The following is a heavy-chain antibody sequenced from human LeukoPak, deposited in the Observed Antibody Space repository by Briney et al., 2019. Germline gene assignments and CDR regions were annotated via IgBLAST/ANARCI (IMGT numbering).Heavy chain of an antibody. D-gene: IGHD3-22*01. CDR1: GGSISSTTYY. Sequence: SETLSLTCSVFGGSISSTTYYWGWIRQPPGKGLEWIGSIYYSGSPYYHPSLKSRVTISVDTSKNQFSLKLSSVTAADTAVYYCAKQFHYYDSSGSLDYWGQGTLVTVSS. CDR2: IYYSGSP. J-gene: IGHJ4*02. CDR3: AKQFHYYDSSGSLDY. V-gene: IGHV4-39*01.